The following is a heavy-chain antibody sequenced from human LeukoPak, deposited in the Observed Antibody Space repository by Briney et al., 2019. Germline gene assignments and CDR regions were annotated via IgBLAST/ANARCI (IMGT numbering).Heavy chain of an antibody. CDR1: GFTFSSYA. CDR2: ISGSGGST. CDR3: AKAGSGSYSGY. D-gene: IGHD3-10*01. J-gene: IGHJ4*02. Sequence: GGSLKLSCAASGFTFSSYAMSWVRQAPGKGLEWVSAISGSGGSTYYADSVKGRFTISRDNSKNTLYLQMNSLRAEDTAVYYCAKAGSGSYSGYWGQGTLVTVSS. V-gene: IGHV3-23*01.